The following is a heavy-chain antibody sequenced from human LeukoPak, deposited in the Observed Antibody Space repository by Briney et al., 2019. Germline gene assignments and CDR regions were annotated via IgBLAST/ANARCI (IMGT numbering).Heavy chain of an antibody. CDR2: IYYSGST. D-gene: IGHD6-25*01. V-gene: IGHV4-59*01. J-gene: IGHJ2*01. CDR3: ARGGPAADTRHWYFDL. Sequence: SETLSLTCTVSGGSISSYYWSWIRQPPGKGLEWIGYIYYSGSTNYNPSLKSRVTISVDTSKNQFSLKLSSVTAADTAVYYCARGGPAADTRHWYFDLWGRGTLVTVSS. CDR1: GGSISSYY.